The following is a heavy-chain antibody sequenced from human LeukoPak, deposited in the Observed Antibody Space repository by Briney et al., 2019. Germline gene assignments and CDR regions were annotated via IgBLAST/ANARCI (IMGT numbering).Heavy chain of an antibody. CDR3: ARHAKVVVTASTMYYFEY. V-gene: IGHV4-39*01. D-gene: IGHD2-21*02. Sequence: SETLSLTCTVSGGSISSSSYYWGWIRQPPGKGLEWIGSINYSGSTYYNPSLKSRVTISVDTSKNQFSLKLSSVTASDTAVYYCARHAKVVVTASTMYYFEYWGQGTLSPSPQ. CDR1: GGSISSSSYY. J-gene: IGHJ4*02. CDR2: INYSGST.